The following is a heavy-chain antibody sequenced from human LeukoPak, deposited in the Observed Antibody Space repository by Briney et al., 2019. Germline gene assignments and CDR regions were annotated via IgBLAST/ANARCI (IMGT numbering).Heavy chain of an antibody. CDR1: GDSISRRSYY. Sequence: PSETLSLTCSVSGDSISRRSYYWGWIRQPPGKGLEWIGSIYYSGSTYYNPSLKSRVTISVDTSKNQFSLKLSSVTAADTAVYYCARVSDYYGSGNYYKPAVLIDYWGQGTLVTVSS. D-gene: IGHD3-10*01. CDR3: ARVSDYYGSGNYYKPAVLIDY. CDR2: IYYSGST. V-gene: IGHV4-39*07. J-gene: IGHJ4*02.